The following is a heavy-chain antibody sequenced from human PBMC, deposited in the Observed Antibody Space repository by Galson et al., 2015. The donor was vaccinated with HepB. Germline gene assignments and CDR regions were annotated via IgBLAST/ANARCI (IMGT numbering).Heavy chain of an antibody. D-gene: IGHD1-7*01. J-gene: IGHJ4*02. Sequence: QSGAEVKKPGESLKISCTASGYSFTSYWIGWVRQVPGKGLEWVGIIFPGDSDMRYSPSFQGQVTISADKSISTAYLQWSSLKASDTAIYYCARLTPGGELPEVFDYWGQGTLVTVSS. V-gene: IGHV5-51*01. CDR3: ARLTPGGELPEVFDY. CDR1: GYSFTSYW. CDR2: IFPGDSDM.